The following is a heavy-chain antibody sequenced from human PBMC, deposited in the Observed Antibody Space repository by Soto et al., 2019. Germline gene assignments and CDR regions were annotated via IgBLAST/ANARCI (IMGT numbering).Heavy chain of an antibody. V-gene: IGHV4-59*08. D-gene: IGHD2-2*01. CDR3: ARHPGYCSGSSCYGYYTMDV. Sequence: PSXTLSLTCTVSGGSISGYYWSWLRQPPVNGLEWIGYIYSIGSTNYNPSLRSRVTMSIDTSQEQFSLKLSSVTATDTAVYSCARHPGYCSGSSCYGYYTMDVWGQGTTVTVSS. CDR2: IYSIGST. CDR1: GGSISGYY. J-gene: IGHJ6*02.